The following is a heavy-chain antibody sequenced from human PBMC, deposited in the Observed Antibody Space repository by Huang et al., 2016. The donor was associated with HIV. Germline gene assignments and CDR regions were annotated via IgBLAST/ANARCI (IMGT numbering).Heavy chain of an antibody. CDR3: AKGRRAFDV. CDR1: GYSFSIYW. V-gene: IGHV5-51*03. Sequence: EVQLVQSGAEVKKPGESLKISCTGSGYSFSIYWIAWVRQVPGKGLEWMGIIYPLDSKSTYSPSFEGHVSISVDKSINTVYLHWSSLKASDTAIYYCAKGRRAFDVWGQGTWVTVSS. J-gene: IGHJ3*01. CDR2: IYPLDSKS.